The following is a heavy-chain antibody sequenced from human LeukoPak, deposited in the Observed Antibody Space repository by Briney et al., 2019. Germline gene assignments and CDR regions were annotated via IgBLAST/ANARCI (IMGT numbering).Heavy chain of an antibody. J-gene: IGHJ3*02. Sequence: ASVKVSCKASGYTFTSYDINWVRQAPGQGLEWMGWISGYNGSTNYAQKLQGRVTMTTDTSTSTVYLELRSLRSDDTAVYYCARPRSLMSRDAFDIWGQGTMVTVSS. CDR2: ISGYNGST. CDR1: GYTFTSYD. V-gene: IGHV1-18*01. D-gene: IGHD3-16*01. CDR3: ARPRSLMSRDAFDI.